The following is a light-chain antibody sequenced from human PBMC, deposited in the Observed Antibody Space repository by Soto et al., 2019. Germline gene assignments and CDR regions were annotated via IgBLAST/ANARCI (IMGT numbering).Light chain of an antibody. CDR3: CSYASSTTVV. Sequence: QSALTQPASVSGSPGQSITISCTGTSSDVGTDNLVSWYQQHPGKATKLMIYEGSKRPSGVSNRFSGAKSGNTASLTISGLQDEDEADYYCCSYASSTTVVFGGGTKVTVL. CDR2: EGS. CDR1: SSDVGTDNL. J-gene: IGLJ3*02. V-gene: IGLV2-23*01.